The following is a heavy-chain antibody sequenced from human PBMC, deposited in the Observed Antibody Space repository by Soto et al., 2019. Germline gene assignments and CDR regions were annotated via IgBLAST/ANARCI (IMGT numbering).Heavy chain of an antibody. CDR2: IIPIFGTA. J-gene: IGHJ5*02. CDR3: ASGQRLGYNWFAP. V-gene: IGHV1-69*01. Sequence: QVQLVQSGAEVKKPGSSVKVSCKASGGTFSSYAISWVRQAPGQGLEWMGGIIPIFGTANYAQKFQGRVTITGDESTSTAYRELSSLISEDRPVYYWASGQRLGYNWFAPWGQGTLVPVPS. D-gene: IGHD6-25*01. CDR1: GGTFSSYA.